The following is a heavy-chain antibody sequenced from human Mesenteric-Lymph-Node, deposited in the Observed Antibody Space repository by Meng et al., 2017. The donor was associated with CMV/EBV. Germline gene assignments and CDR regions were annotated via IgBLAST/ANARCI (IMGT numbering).Heavy chain of an antibody. CDR3: WTTDIVVVPAAKTNDAFDI. CDR2: IYSGGSST. V-gene: IGHV3-23*03. CDR1: GFTFSSYA. Sequence: GGSLRLSCAASGFTFSSYAMSWVRQAPGKGLEWVSVIYSGGSSTYYADSVKGRFTISRDNSKNTLYLQMNSLRAEDTAVYYCWTTDIVVVPAAKTNDAFDIWGQGTMVTVSS. D-gene: IGHD2-2*01. J-gene: IGHJ3*02.